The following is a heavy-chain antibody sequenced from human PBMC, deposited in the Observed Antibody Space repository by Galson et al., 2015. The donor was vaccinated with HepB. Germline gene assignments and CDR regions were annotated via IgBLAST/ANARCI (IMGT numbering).Heavy chain of an antibody. D-gene: IGHD6-13*01. V-gene: IGHV3-30-3*01. CDR2: MSSAGHIE. CDR3: ARDPVPAAPDYFDH. Sequence: SLRLSCAASGFTFATDVVHWLRQAPGKGLEWVAVMSSAGHIEIYPDSVKGRFTISRDNSKNTLYLQMNNLRTEDTAVYYCARDPVPAAPDYFDHWGQGTLVTVSS. CDR1: GFTFATDV. J-gene: IGHJ4*02.